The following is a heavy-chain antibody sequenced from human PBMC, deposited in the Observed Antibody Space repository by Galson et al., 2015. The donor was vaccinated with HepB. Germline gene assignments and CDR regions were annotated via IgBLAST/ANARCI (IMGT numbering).Heavy chain of an antibody. Sequence: CAISGDSVSNNNAAWNWIRQSPSRGLEWLGRTYYRAKWYSDYTVSLRSRITINPDTSKNQISLHLTSVTPEDTAVYYCARVHGTIYYYAMDVWGQGTTVTVSS. V-gene: IGHV6-1*01. CDR2: TYYRAKWYS. CDR3: ARVHGTIYYYAMDV. J-gene: IGHJ6*02. CDR1: GDSVSNNNAA. D-gene: IGHD2-2*01.